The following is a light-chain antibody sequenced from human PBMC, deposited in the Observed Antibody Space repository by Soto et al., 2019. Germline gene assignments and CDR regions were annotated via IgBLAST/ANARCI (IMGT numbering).Light chain of an antibody. CDR2: DAS. Sequence: EIVLIQSPATLSLSPGERATLSCRASQSVSSNLAWYQQNRGQAPRLLIFDASNRATGIPARFSGSGSGTDFTLTISSLEPEDFAVYYCQQHSNWTLTFGGGTKVEIK. J-gene: IGKJ4*01. CDR1: QSVSSN. CDR3: QQHSNWTLT. V-gene: IGKV3-11*01.